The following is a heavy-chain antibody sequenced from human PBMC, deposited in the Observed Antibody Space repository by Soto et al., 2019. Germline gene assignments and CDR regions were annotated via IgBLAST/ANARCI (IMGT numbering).Heavy chain of an antibody. V-gene: IGHV4-39*01. J-gene: IGHJ4*02. CDR2: IYYSGST. CDR3: ARIAAAGFSCDY. CDR1: GGSISSSSYY. D-gene: IGHD6-13*01. Sequence: QLQLQESGPGLVKPSETLSLTCTVSGGSISSSSYYWGWIRQPPGKGLEWIGSIYYSGSTYYNPSLKSRVTISVDTSKNQFSLKLSSVTAADTAVYYCARIAAAGFSCDYWGQGTLVTVSS.